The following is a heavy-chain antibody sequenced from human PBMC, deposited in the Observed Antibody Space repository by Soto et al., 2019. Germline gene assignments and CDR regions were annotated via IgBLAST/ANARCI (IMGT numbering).Heavy chain of an antibody. CDR1: GFTFNSYG. D-gene: IGHD1-26*01. V-gene: IGHV3-30*03. CDR2: ISYDSTTT. Sequence: QVQLVESGGGVVQPGRSLRLSCAASGFTFNSYGMHWVRQGPGNGLEWVAFISYDSTTTYYADSVKGRFTISRDNSNSALYVQMNSLTGEDTAVYYCARTRSAWSAFHYYSLDVWGQGTTGTVSS. CDR3: ARTRSAWSAFHYYSLDV. J-gene: IGHJ6*02.